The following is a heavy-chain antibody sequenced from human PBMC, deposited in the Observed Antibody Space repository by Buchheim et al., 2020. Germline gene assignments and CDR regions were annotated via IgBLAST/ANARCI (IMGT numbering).Heavy chain of an antibody. CDR1: GYTFTSYD. J-gene: IGHJ5*02. V-gene: IGHV1-8*01. CDR2: TNPNSGNT. CDR3: ARIRLGYCSSTSCRNNWFDP. D-gene: IGHD2-2*01. Sequence: QVQLVQSGAEVKKPGASVKVSCKASGYTFTSYDINWVRQATGQGLEWMGWTNPNSGNTGYAQKFQGRVTMTRNTSISTAYMELSSLRSEDTAVYYCARIRLGYCSSTSCRNNWFDPWGQGTL.